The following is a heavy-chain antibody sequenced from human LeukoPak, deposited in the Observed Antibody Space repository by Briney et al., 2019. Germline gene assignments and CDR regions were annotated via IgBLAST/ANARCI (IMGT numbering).Heavy chain of an antibody. Sequence: GGSLRLSCAASGFTFTSHGMTWVRQAPGKGLEWVSYISSSSSFIYYADSVKGRFTISRDNAKNSLYLQMNSLRAEDTAVYYCARDHQGFGESIDYWGQGTLVTVSS. CDR3: ARDHQGFGESIDY. J-gene: IGHJ4*02. V-gene: IGHV3-21*01. D-gene: IGHD3-10*01. CDR1: GFTFTSHG. CDR2: ISSSSSFI.